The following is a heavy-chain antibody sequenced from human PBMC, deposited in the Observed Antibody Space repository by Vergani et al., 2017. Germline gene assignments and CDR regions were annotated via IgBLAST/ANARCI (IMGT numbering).Heavy chain of an antibody. CDR2: IYYSGST. CDR1: GGSISSGDYY. Sequence: QVQLQQWGAGLLKPSETLSLTCTVSGGSISSGDYYWSWIRQPPGKGLEWIGYIYYSGSTSYNPSLKSRVTISVDTSKNQFSLKLSSVTAADTAVYYCARDDYYDSSGSYAFDIWGQGTMVTVSS. V-gene: IGHV4-30-4*01. J-gene: IGHJ3*02. D-gene: IGHD3-22*01. CDR3: ARDDYYDSSGSYAFDI.